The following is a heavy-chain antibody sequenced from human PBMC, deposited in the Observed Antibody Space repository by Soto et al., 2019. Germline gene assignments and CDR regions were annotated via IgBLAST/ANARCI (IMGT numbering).Heavy chain of an antibody. D-gene: IGHD3-3*01. CDR1: GYTFTSYG. J-gene: IGHJ6*02. V-gene: IGHV1-69*13. CDR2: IIPIFGTA. CDR3: ARVFDDFWSGSYYYGMDV. Sequence: GASVKVSCKASGYTFTSYGISWVRQAPGQGLEWMGGIIPIFGTANYAQKFQGRVTITADESTSTAYMELSSLRSEDTAVYYCARVFDDFWSGSYYYGMDVWGQGTTVTVSS.